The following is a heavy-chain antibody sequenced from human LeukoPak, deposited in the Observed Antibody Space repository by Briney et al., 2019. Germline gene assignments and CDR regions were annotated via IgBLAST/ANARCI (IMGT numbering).Heavy chain of an antibody. V-gene: IGHV1-69*05. CDR1: GGTFSSYA. D-gene: IGHD3-22*01. CDR3: ARETYYYDSSGYYCVGYFDY. CDR2: IIPIFGTA. Sequence: ASVKVSCKASGGTFSSYAISWVRQAPGQGLEWMGGIIPIFGTANYAQKFQGRVTITTDESASTAYMELSSLRSEDTAVYYCARETYYYDSSGYYCVGYFDYWGQGTLVTVSS. J-gene: IGHJ4*02.